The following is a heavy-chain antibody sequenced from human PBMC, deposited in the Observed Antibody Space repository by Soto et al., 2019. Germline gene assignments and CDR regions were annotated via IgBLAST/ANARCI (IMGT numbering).Heavy chain of an antibody. CDR3: TTQLLMGTAMVSHWFDP. CDR2: IKSKTDGGTT. CDR1: GFTFSNAW. Sequence: GGSLRLSCAASGFTFSNAWMNWVRQAPGKGLEWVGRIKSKTDGGTTDYAAPVKGRFTISRDDSKNTLYLQMNSLKTEDTAVYYCTTQLLMGTAMVSHWFDPWGQGTLVTVSS. D-gene: IGHD5-18*01. J-gene: IGHJ5*02. V-gene: IGHV3-15*07.